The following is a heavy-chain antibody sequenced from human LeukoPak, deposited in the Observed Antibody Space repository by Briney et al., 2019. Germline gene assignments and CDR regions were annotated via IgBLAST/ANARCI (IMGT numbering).Heavy chain of an antibody. CDR1: GYTFTTYY. CDR3: GRDPGVGGSWYFDL. D-gene: IGHD1-26*01. J-gene: IGHJ2*01. CDR2: INPSGGST. V-gene: IGHV1-46*01. Sequence: ASVKVSCKAFGYTFTTYYIHWVRQAPGQGLEWMGIINPSGGSTSYAQNFQGRITMTRDTSTSTVYMELSSLRSEDTAVYYCGRDPGVGGSWYFDLWGRGTLVTVSS.